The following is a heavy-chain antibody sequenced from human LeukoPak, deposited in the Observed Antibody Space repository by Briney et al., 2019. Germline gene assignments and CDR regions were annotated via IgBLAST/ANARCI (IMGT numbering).Heavy chain of an antibody. J-gene: IGHJ4*02. CDR3: VKVAPSDYYDTTGYWGDH. CDR1: GFTFSDYE. D-gene: IGHD3-22*01. V-gene: IGHV3-48*03. Sequence: GGSLRLSCAASGFTFSDYEMNWVRQAPGKGLEWISYISSSGSSIFYADSVKGRFIISRDNAKNSLFLQMNSLRGEDTAVYYCVKVAPSDYYDTTGYWGDHWGQGTLVTVSS. CDR2: ISSSGSSI.